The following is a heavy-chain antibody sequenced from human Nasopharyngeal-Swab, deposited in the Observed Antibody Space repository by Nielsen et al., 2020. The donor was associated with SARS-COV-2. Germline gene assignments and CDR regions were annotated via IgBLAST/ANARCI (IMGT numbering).Heavy chain of an antibody. V-gene: IGHV3-21*01. J-gene: IGHJ4*02. D-gene: IGHD3-3*01. CDR2: ISSSSSYI. Sequence: GGSLRLSCAASGFTFSSYSMNWVRQAPGKGLEWVSSISSSSSYIYYADSVKSRFTISRDNAKNSLYLQMNSLRAEDTAVYYCARDFPTPPYYDFWSGLQLDYWGQGTLVTVSS. CDR3: ARDFPTPPYYDFWSGLQLDY. CDR1: GFTFSSYS.